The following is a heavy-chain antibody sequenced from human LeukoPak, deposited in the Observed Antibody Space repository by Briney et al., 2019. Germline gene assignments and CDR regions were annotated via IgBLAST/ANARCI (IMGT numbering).Heavy chain of an antibody. Sequence: GGSLRLSCAASGFTVSSSYMSWVRQAPGKGLECVSVIGNDGRTYYANSVKGRFTISRDNAKNSLYLQMNSLRAEDTAVYYCARADWDTAMIDYWGQGTLVTVSS. CDR1: GFTVSSSY. CDR2: IGNDGRT. D-gene: IGHD5-18*01. CDR3: ARADWDTAMIDY. V-gene: IGHV3-53*01. J-gene: IGHJ4*02.